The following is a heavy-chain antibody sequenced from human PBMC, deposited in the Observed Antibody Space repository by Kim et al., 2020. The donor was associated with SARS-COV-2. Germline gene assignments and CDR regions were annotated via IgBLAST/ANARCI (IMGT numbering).Heavy chain of an antibody. Sequence: GGSLRLSCAASGFTFSSYGMHWVRQAPGKGLEWVAVIWYDGSNKYYADSVKGRFTISRDNSKNTLYLQMNSLRAEDTAVYYCARDHQSITMVRGVIIKAGMDVWGEGNTVTVSS. CDR3: ARDHQSITMVRGVIIKAGMDV. D-gene: IGHD3-10*01. CDR1: GFTFSSYG. J-gene: IGHJ6*04. CDR2: IWYDGSNK. V-gene: IGHV3-33*01.